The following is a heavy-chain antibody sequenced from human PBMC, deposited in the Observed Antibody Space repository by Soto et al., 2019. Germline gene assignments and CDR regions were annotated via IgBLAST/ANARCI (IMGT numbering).Heavy chain of an antibody. CDR1: GFTFSSYG. CDR3: AKDLQMGYYDSSGYYSDFYLDY. J-gene: IGHJ4*02. V-gene: IGHV3-30*18. Sequence: PGGSLRLSCAASGFTFSSYGMHWVRQAPGKGLEWVAVISYDGSNKYYADSVKGRFTISRDNSKNTLYLQMNSLRAEDTAVYYCAKDLQMGYYDSSGYYSDFYLDYWGQGTLVTVSS. CDR2: ISYDGSNK. D-gene: IGHD3-22*01.